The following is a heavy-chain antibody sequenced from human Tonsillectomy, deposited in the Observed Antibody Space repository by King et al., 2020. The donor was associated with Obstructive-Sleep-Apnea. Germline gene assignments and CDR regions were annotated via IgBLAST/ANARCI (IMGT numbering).Heavy chain of an antibody. V-gene: IGHV3-43*01. CDR1: GFTFDDYT. CDR3: AKDGLRGYSYGPPFGNFDY. CDR2: ISWDGGST. J-gene: IGHJ4*02. Sequence: VQLVESGGVVVQPGGSLRLSCAASGFTFDDYTMHWVRQAPGKGLEWVSLISWDGGSTYYADSVKGRFTISRDNSKNSLYLQMNSLRTEDTALYYCAKDGLRGYSYGPPFGNFDYWGQGTLVTVSS. D-gene: IGHD5-18*01.